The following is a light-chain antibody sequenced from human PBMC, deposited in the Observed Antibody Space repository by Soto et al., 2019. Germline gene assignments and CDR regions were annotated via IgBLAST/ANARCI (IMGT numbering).Light chain of an antibody. CDR1: QSISSY. J-gene: IGKJ1*01. CDR2: AAS. V-gene: IGKV1-39*01. CDR3: QQRKT. Sequence: DIQMTQSPSSLSASVGDRVTITCRASQSISSYLNWYQQKPGKAPKLLIYAASFLQSGVPSRFTGSGSGTDFTLTISSLQPEDFATYYCQQRKTFGQGTKVESK.